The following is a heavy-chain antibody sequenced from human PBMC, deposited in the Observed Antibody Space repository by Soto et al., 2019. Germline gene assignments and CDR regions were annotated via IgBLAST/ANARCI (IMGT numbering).Heavy chain of an antibody. V-gene: IGHV4-34*01. CDR1: GGSFSGYY. Sequence: SETLSLTCAVYGGSFSGYYWSWIRQPPGKGLEWIGEINHSGSTNYNPSLKSRVTISLDTSKNQFSLKLSSVTAADTAVYYCARLGELSPYFDYWGQGTLVTVSS. D-gene: IGHD3-16*02. CDR2: INHSGST. CDR3: ARLGELSPYFDY. J-gene: IGHJ4*02.